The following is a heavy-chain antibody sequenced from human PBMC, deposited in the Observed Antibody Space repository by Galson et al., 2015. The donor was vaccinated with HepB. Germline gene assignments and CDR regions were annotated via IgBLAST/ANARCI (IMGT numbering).Heavy chain of an antibody. CDR1: GFAFSDSW. Sequence: SLRLSCAASGFAFSDSWMTWVRQAPGKGPEWVANIRKDESAKHYADSVQGRFTVFRDNIKNSLFLQMNSLRVEDTAVYFCARDYSPRVDSIWGDALDIWGQGTVVTVSS. D-gene: IGHD3-16*01. J-gene: IGHJ3*02. CDR3: ARDYSPRVDSIWGDALDI. V-gene: IGHV3-7*03. CDR2: IRKDESAK.